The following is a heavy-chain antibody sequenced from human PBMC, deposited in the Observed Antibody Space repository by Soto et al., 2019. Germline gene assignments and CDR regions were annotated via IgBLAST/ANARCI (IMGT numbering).Heavy chain of an antibody. Sequence: ASLKVSCKASGYTFTGYSMHWVRQAPGQGLEWMGWINPNSGGTNYAQKFQGWVTMTRDTSISTAYMELSRLRSDDTAVYYCASSLRGVDYHDSSGYYPLDYWGQGTLVTVSS. V-gene: IGHV1-2*04. J-gene: IGHJ4*02. CDR2: INPNSGGT. CDR3: ASSLRGVDYHDSSGYYPLDY. CDR1: GYTFTGYS. D-gene: IGHD3-22*01.